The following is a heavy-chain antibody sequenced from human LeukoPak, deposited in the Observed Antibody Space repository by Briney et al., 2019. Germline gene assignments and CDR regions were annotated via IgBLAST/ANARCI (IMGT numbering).Heavy chain of an antibody. J-gene: IGHJ4*02. CDR1: GYSFTSYW. Sequence: GESLKISCKGSGYSFTSYWIGGVRQMPGKGLEWMGMIYPGDSDTRYSPSFQGQVTISADTSISTSYLQWSSLKAADTAVYYCARYHDILTGYIDYWGQGTLVTVSS. D-gene: IGHD3-9*01. CDR3: ARYHDILTGYIDY. CDR2: IYPGDSDT. V-gene: IGHV5-51*01.